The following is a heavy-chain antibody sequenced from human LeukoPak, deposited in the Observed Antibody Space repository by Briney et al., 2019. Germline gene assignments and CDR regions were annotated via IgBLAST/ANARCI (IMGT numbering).Heavy chain of an antibody. CDR2: TYYRSTWYY. CDR1: GDSVSRDSVA. CDR3: ARGTGWPQFDY. D-gene: IGHD6-19*01. Sequence: SQTLSLTCAISGDSVSRDSVAWNWIRQSQSRGLEWLGRTYYRSTWYYDYAVSMKSRITINPDTSKNQFSLQLNSVTPEDTAVYYCARGTGWPQFDYWGQGTLVTVSS. V-gene: IGHV6-1*01. J-gene: IGHJ4*02.